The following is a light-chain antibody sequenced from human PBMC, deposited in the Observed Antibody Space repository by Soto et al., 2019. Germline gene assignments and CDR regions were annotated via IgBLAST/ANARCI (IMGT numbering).Light chain of an antibody. CDR2: GAS. CDR3: QQYGSSPIT. CDR1: QSLSGNY. V-gene: IGKV3-20*01. Sequence: EIVLTQSPGTLSLSPGERATLSCRASQSLSGNYLAWYQQKPGQAPRFLIYGASNRATGIPDRFSGGGSGTDFALTIRRPEPEDSAVYYCQQYGSSPITFGQGTRLEIK. J-gene: IGKJ5*01.